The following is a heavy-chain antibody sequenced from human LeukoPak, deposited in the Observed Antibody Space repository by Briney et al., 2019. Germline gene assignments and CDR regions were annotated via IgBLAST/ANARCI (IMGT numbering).Heavy chain of an antibody. V-gene: IGHV4-61*08. CDR2: IYYSGST. J-gene: IGHJ4*02. CDR3: ARHEKLQYPSD. Sequence: SETLSLTCTVSGGSISSGGYYWSWIRQHPGKGLEWIGYIYYSGSTNYNPSLKSRVTISVDTSKNQFSLKLSSVTAADTAVYYCARHEKLQYPSDWGQGTLVTVSS. D-gene: IGHD4-4*01. CDR1: GGSISSGGYY.